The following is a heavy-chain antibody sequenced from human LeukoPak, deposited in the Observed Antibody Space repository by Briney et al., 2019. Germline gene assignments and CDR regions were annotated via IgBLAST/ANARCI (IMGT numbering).Heavy chain of an antibody. J-gene: IGHJ4*02. CDR1: GYTFTSYG. V-gene: IGHV1-18*01. Sequence: ASVKVSCKASGYTFTSYGISWVRQAPGQGLEWMGWISAYNGNTNYAQKLQGRVTMTTDTSTSTAYMELRSLGSDDTAVYYCARTYYYDSSGYYFPDFDYWGQGTLVTVSS. CDR2: ISAYNGNT. CDR3: ARTYYYDSSGYYFPDFDY. D-gene: IGHD3-22*01.